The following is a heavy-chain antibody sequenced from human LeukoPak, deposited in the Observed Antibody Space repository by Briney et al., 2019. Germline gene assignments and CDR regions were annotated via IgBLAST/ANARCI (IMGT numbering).Heavy chain of an antibody. CDR3: AKDMVTYYYDSSGLFDY. CDR1: GFTFSNYW. D-gene: IGHD3-22*01. Sequence: GGSLRLSCAATGFTFSNYWMSWVRQAPGKGLEWVSGISWNSGSIGYADSVKGRFTISRDNAKNSLYLQMNSLRAEDTALYYCAKDMVTYYYDSSGLFDYWGQGTLVTVSS. CDR2: ISWNSGSI. J-gene: IGHJ4*02. V-gene: IGHV3-9*01.